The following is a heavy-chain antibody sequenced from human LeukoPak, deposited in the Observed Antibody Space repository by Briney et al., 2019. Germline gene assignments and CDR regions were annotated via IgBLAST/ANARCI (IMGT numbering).Heavy chain of an antibody. CDR1: GGSISSSSYY. J-gene: IGHJ3*02. CDR2: IYYNGGT. V-gene: IGHV4-39*01. Sequence: SETLSLTCTVSGGSISSSSYYWGWIRQPPGKGLDWIGNIYYNGGTYYNPSLKSRVTISVDTSKSQFSLKLSSVTAADTAVYYCARLAAGGAFDIWGQGTTVTVSS. CDR3: ARLAAGGAFDI. D-gene: IGHD6-13*01.